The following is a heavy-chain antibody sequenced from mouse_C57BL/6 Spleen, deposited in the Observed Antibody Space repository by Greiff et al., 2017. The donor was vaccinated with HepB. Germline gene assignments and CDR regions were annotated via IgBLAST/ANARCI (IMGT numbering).Heavy chain of an antibody. J-gene: IGHJ2*01. CDR3: ARTEEGYFDY. V-gene: IGHV1-50*01. CDR2: IDPSDSYT. CDR1: GYTFTSYW. Sequence: QVQLQQPGAELVKPGASVKLSCKASGYTFTSYWMQWVKQRPGQGLEWIGEIDPSDSYTNYNQKFKGKATLTVDTSSSTAYMQLSSLTSEGSAVYYCARTEEGYFDYWGEGTTLTVSS.